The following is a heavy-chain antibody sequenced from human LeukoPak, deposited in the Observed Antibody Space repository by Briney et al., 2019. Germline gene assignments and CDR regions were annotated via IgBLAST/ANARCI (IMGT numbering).Heavy chain of an antibody. CDR1: GFTFSSYS. CDR3: ARGYSSFWLGPVY. V-gene: IGHV3-21*01. Sequence: GGSLRLSCAASGFTFSSYSMNWVRQAPGKGLEWVSSISSSSYIYYADSVKGRFTISRDNAKNSLYLQMNSLRAEDTAVYYCARGYSSFWLGPVYWGQGTLVTVSS. J-gene: IGHJ4*02. CDR2: ISSSSYI. D-gene: IGHD6-13*01.